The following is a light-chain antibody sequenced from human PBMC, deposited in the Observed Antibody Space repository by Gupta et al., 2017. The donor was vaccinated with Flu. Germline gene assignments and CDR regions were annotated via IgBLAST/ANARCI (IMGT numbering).Light chain of an antibody. V-gene: IGLV1-44*01. J-gene: IGLJ3*02. Sequence: GKRFTSSCSGSRSKIGSNTGNWHQQRPATDHNLLIYSNKQRTAGAPDRFSGSKSGTSASLAIRGVQAEDDDDYYCAAGDDSLRVFGGGTKLTVL. CDR3: AAGDDSLRV. CDR2: SNK. CDR1: RSKIGSNT.